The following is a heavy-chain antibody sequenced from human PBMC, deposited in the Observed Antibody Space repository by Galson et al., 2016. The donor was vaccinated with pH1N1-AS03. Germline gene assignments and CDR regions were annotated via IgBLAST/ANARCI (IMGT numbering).Heavy chain of an antibody. J-gene: IGHJ3*01. CDR2: IFPGDSDT. CDR1: GYGFNGYW. CDR3: ARPSHYDSSGRDALDF. D-gene: IGHD3-22*01. V-gene: IGHV5-51*03. Sequence: QSGAEVKKPGNSLKISCKSSGYGFNGYWTGWVRQMPGKDLEWMGIIFPGDSDTRYSPSFQGQVTISADKSTRTTYLQWRSLKASDTAIYYCARPSHYDSSGRDALDFWGQGTMLIVSS.